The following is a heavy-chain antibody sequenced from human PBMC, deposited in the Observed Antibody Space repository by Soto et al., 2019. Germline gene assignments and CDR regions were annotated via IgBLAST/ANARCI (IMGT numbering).Heavy chain of an antibody. CDR1: GGSISRGGFY. CDR2: IYYSGST. D-gene: IGHD3-3*01. J-gene: IGHJ4*02. Sequence: QVQLQESGPGLVKPSQTLSLTCTVSGGSISRGGFYWSWIRQHPGKGLEWIGYIYYSGSTYYNPSLKSRVTISVDTSKNQFSLKLSSVTAADTAVYYCASSPTYYDFWSGYSKPPYFDYWGQGTLVTVSS. CDR3: ASSPTYYDFWSGYSKPPYFDY. V-gene: IGHV4-31*03.